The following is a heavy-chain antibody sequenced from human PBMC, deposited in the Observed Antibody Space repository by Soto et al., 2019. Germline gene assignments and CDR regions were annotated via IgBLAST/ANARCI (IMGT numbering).Heavy chain of an antibody. CDR2: LSAYTGNT. CDR1: GYTFTSYG. V-gene: IGHV1-18*01. D-gene: IGHD1-1*01. CDR3: ARGKGSGDNWNYYYYYYMDV. J-gene: IGHJ6*03. Sequence: GASVKVSRKASGYTFTSYGISWVRPAPGQGLEWMGWLSAYTGNTNYAQKLQGRVTMTTDTTTSTAYMELRSLRSADTAVYYCARGKGSGDNWNYYYYYYMDVWSKGTTVTVSS.